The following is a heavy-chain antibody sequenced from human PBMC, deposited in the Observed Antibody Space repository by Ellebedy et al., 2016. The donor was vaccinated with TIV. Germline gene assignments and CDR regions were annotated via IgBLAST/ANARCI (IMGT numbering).Heavy chain of an antibody. CDR2: INHSGST. J-gene: IGHJ4*02. CDR1: GGSFSGYY. Sequence: SETLSLXXAVYGGSFSGYYWSWIRQPPGKGLEWIGEINHSGSTNYNPSLKSRVTISVDTSKNQFSLKLSSVTAADTAVYYCARVPMRDYYDSSGYYYGYFDYWGQGTLVTASS. V-gene: IGHV4-34*01. D-gene: IGHD3-22*01. CDR3: ARVPMRDYYDSSGYYYGYFDY.